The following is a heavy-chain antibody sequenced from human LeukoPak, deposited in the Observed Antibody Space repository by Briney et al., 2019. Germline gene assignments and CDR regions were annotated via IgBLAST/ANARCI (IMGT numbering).Heavy chain of an antibody. CDR2: IYSSGST. V-gene: IGHV4-39*01. D-gene: IGHD2-15*01. CDR1: GGSITTSGHS. Sequence: SETLSLTCAVSGGSITTSGHSWGWIRQPPGKGLEWIGVIYSSGSTYYNPSLKSRVTISRDTSKNQFSLRLSSVTAADTAVYSCARLAVVASTDYFDCWGQGILVTVSS. J-gene: IGHJ4*02. CDR3: ARLAVVASTDYFDC.